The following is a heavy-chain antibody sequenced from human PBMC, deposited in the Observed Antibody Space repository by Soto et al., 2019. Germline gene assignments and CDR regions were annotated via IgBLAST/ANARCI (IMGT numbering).Heavy chain of an antibody. CDR3: AREDSIIIPAVSDF. CDR2: ISKSDYT. J-gene: IGHJ4*02. D-gene: IGHD2-2*01. Sequence: SLRLSCTVSGFAFNNYGINWVRQAPGKGLEWVSSISKSDYTYYSDSVKGRFTISRDNAKNSVSLQMNTLRVEDTAVYYCAREDSIIIPAVSDFWGQGTLVTVSS. V-gene: IGHV3-21*01. CDR1: GFAFNNYG.